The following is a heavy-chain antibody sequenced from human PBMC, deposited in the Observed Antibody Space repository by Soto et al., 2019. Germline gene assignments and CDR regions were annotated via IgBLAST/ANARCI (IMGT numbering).Heavy chain of an antibody. D-gene: IGHD1-1*01. CDR1: GYSITMNG. CDR2: IHASEGT. CDR3: GRTGDWNLDN. J-gene: IGHJ4*01. Sequence: PAETLSLTCAVSGYSITMNGWSWVRQPPGKGLEWIGGIHASEGTFFNPSLESRVTIIADNSTHQSSLLERSVSAADAAALYCGRTGDWNLDNWGQGTPVTVSS. V-gene: IGHV4-4*02.